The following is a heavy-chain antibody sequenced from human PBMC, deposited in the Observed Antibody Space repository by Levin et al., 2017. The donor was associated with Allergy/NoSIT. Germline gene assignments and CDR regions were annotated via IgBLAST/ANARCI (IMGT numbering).Heavy chain of an antibody. Sequence: SCAASGLTFRKYAMNWVRQAPGKGLEWVSTISGFGGRTYYADSVKGRFTISSDTSKNTVYLQMDSLRAEDTAVYYCVKNTFCDDCFDGFGTWGQGTLVTVSS. D-gene: IGHD2-21*02. J-gene: IGHJ5*02. CDR3: VKNTFCDDCFDGFGT. CDR1: GLTFRKYA. CDR2: ISGFGGRT. V-gene: IGHV3-23*01.